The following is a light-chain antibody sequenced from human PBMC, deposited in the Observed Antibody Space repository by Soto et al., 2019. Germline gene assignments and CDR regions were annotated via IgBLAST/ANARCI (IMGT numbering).Light chain of an antibody. V-gene: IGKV1-5*01. J-gene: IGKJ1*01. CDR1: QSISNR. Sequence: DIQRIYSPCTLSASGRGRVASTCRASQSISNRLAWYQQKPGKAPKVLIYDASSLESGVPSRFSGSGSGTEFNVTISSFQHADLATHPCQEYNGYSTWTFAQGTKVDTK. CDR3: QEYNGYSTWT. CDR2: DAS.